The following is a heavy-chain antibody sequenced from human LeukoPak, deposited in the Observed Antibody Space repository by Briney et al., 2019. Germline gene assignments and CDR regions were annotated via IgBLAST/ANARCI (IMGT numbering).Heavy chain of an antibody. Sequence: TSETLSLTCTVSGGSISSYYWSWIRQPPGKGLEWIGYIYYSGSTNYNPSLKSRVTISVDTSKNQFSLKLSSVTAADTAVYYCARRVATINWYFDLWGRGTLVTVSS. D-gene: IGHD5-12*01. CDR1: GGSISSYY. J-gene: IGHJ2*01. CDR3: ARRVATINWYFDL. V-gene: IGHV4-59*08. CDR2: IYYSGST.